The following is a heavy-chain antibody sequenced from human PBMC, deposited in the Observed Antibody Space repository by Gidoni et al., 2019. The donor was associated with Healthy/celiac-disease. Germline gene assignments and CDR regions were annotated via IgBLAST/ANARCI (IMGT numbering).Heavy chain of an antibody. J-gene: IGHJ6*02. CDR1: GFTCRSYA. Sequence: QVQLVESGGGVVQPGRSPRLSCVASGFTCRSYAMYRVRQAPGKGLEWVAVISYDGSNKYYADSVKGRFTISRDNSKNTLYLQMNSLRAEDTAVYYCARVSCTNGVCYQYYYYGMDVWGQGTTVTVSS. D-gene: IGHD2-8*01. CDR2: ISYDGSNK. CDR3: ARVSCTNGVCYQYYYYGMDV. V-gene: IGHV3-30*04.